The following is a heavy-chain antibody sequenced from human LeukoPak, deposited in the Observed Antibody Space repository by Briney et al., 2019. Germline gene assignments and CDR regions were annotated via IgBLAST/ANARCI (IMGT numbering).Heavy chain of an antibody. CDR3: ARERLVGFIVVVPAAMLMDV. Sequence: ASVKVSCKASGYTFTSYYVHWVRQAPGQGLEWMGIINPGGGSTSYAQKFQGRVTMTRDTSTSTVYMELSSLRSEDTAVYYCARERLVGFIVVVPAAMLMDVWGQGTTVTVSS. D-gene: IGHD2-2*01. CDR2: INPGGGST. V-gene: IGHV1-46*01. J-gene: IGHJ6*02. CDR1: GYTFTSYY.